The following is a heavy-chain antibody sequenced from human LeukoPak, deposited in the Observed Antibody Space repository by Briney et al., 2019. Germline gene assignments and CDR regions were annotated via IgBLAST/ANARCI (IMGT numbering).Heavy chain of an antibody. CDR2: INPNSGGT. Sequence: GASVKVSCKASGYTFTGYYMHWVRQAPGQGLEWMGRINPNSGGTNYAQKFQGRVTMTRDTSISTAYVELSRLRSDDTAVYYCARAFYGSGSYSDWFDPWGQGTLVTVSS. CDR3: ARAFYGSGSYSDWFDP. J-gene: IGHJ5*02. CDR1: GYTFTGYY. V-gene: IGHV1-2*06. D-gene: IGHD3-10*01.